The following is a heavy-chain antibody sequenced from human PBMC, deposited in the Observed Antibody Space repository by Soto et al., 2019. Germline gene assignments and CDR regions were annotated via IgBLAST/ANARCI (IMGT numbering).Heavy chain of an antibody. J-gene: IGHJ6*02. CDR2: IYYSGST. D-gene: IGHD3-22*01. CDR3: ARGNGADDSSGYYDYDGMAV. CDR1: GGSISSYY. V-gene: IGHV4-59*01. Sequence: PSETLSLTCTVSGGSISSYYWSWIRQPPGKGLEWIGYIYYSGSTNYNPCLKSRVTISVDTSKNQFSLKLSSVTAADTAVYYCARGNGADDSSGYYDYDGMAVWGQRTTVTVS.